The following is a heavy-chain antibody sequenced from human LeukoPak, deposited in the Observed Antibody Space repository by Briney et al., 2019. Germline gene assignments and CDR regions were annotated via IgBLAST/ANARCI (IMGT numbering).Heavy chain of an antibody. CDR3: AREGRVSGYDFDC. V-gene: IGHV3-74*03. J-gene: IGHJ4*02. Sequence: GGSLRLSCAASGFTFSSYWMHWVRQAPGKGLVWVSRINSDGSSITYADSVKGRFTISGHNAKNTLYLQMNSLRVEDTAVYNCAREGRVSGYDFDCWGQGALLTVSS. D-gene: IGHD5-12*01. CDR1: GFTFSSYW. CDR2: INSDGSSI.